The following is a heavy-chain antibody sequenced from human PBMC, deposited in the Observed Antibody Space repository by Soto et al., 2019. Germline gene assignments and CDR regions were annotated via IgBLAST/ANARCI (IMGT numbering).Heavy chain of an antibody. CDR1: GDTFGRFT. Sequence: SVKVSCKASGDTFGRFTINWVRQAPGQGLEWMGGIKPISDTTTYAQRFQGRVTFTADASTSTVYMELSSLRSEDTAMYYCARDPSTVNKLIGVWFDPWGQGTLVTVS. V-gene: IGHV1-69*13. D-gene: IGHD4-4*01. CDR2: IKPISDTT. CDR3: ARDPSTVNKLIGVWFDP. J-gene: IGHJ5*02.